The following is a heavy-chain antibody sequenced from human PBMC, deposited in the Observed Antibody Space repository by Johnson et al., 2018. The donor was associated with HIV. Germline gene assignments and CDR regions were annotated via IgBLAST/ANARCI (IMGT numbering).Heavy chain of an antibody. Sequence: VQLVESGGNVVRPGGSLRLSCAASGFTFDDYDMSWVRQAPGKGLEWVSVISGSGGSTYYAASVKGRFTISRDNSKNTLFLQMNSLRAEDTAVYYCAKQSSSWYDDAFDIWGQGTMVTVSS. CDR3: AKQSSSWYDDAFDI. CDR2: ISGSGGST. J-gene: IGHJ3*02. D-gene: IGHD6-13*01. CDR1: GFTFDDYD. V-gene: IGHV3-23*04.